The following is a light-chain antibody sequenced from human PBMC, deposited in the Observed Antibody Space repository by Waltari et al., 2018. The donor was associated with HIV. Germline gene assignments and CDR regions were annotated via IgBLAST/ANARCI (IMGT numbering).Light chain of an antibody. CDR3: DSRDSNDIHHV. Sequence: SSELTQDPAVSVALGQTVRITCQGDSLRKYSANWYQQKPGKAPVVFMYGKDNRPSGIPARFSGSSSGNTGTLTITGAPAEDEADYYWDSRDSNDIHHVFGTVTKVT. V-gene: IGLV3-19*01. CDR1: SLRKYS. J-gene: IGLJ1*01. CDR2: GKD.